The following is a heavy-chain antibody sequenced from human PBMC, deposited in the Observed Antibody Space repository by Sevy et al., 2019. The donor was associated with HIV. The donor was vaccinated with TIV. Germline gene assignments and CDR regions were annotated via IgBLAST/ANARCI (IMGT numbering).Heavy chain of an antibody. J-gene: IGHJ6*02. V-gene: IGHV3-23*01. CDR3: AKVLLSTEDYYFYSAMDV. Sequence: GGSLRLSCAASRFTFSNYAMRWVRQAPWKGPEWVSGISISGVTTYYADSVKGRFTISRDNSKNTLYLQMNSLRADDTAVYYCAKVLLSTEDYYFYSAMDVWGQGTTVTVSS. CDR1: RFTFSNYA. CDR2: ISISGVTT. D-gene: IGHD2-2*01.